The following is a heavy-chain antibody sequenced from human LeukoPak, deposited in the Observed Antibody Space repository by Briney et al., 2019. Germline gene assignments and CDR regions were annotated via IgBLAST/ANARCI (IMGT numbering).Heavy chain of an antibody. CDR3: ARDSGDCSSTSCYAVRFDP. D-gene: IGHD2-2*01. Sequence: ASVKVSCKASGYTFTGYYMHWVRQAPGQGLEWMGWINPNSGGTNYAQKFQGRVTMTRDTSISTAYMELSRLRSDDTAVYYCARDSGDCSSTSCYAVRFDPWGQGTLVTVSS. CDR1: GYTFTGYY. CDR2: INPNSGGT. J-gene: IGHJ5*02. V-gene: IGHV1-2*02.